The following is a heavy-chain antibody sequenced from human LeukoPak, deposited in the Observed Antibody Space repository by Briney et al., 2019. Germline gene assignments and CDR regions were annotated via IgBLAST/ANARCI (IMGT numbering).Heavy chain of an antibody. CDR3: ARVDNGDHSKHFDY. CDR1: GGSFSGYY. D-gene: IGHD4-17*01. CDR2: INHSGST. Sequence: SETLSLTCAVYGGSFSGYYWSWIRQPPGKGLEWIGEINHSGSTNYNPSLKSRVTMSVDASKNQFSLKLSSVTAADTAVYYRARVDNGDHSKHFDYWGQGTLVTVSS. J-gene: IGHJ4*02. V-gene: IGHV4-34*01.